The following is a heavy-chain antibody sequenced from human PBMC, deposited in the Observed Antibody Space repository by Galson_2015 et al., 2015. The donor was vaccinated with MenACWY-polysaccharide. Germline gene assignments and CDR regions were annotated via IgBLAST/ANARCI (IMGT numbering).Heavy chain of an antibody. Sequence: SLRLSCAASGFTFSTYAMHWVRQAPGQGLEWMATISSSGDDKYYADSVKGRFTISRDNSNNTLYLEMSSLRAGDTAVYYCVKNGDTGSSYGYLDSWGQGTLGTGSS. CDR3: VKNGDTGSSYGYLDS. CDR1: GFTFSTYA. V-gene: IGHV3-30*18. D-gene: IGHD1-26*01. CDR2: ISSSGDDK. J-gene: IGHJ4*02.